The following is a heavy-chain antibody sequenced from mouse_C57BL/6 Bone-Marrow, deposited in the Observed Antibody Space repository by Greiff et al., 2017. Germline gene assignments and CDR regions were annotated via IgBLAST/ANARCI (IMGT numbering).Heavy chain of an antibody. CDR1: GFTFSSYT. CDR3: SRQVTTVLATKYFDV. Sequence: EVKVVESGGGLVKPGGSLKLSCAASGFTFSSYTMSWVRQTPEKRLQWVAAISGGGGNTSYPDSVKGRFTISRDNDKNILYLQMRSLRSEDTALYYCSRQVTTVLATKYFDVWGTGTTVTVSS. J-gene: IGHJ1*03. CDR2: ISGGGGNT. D-gene: IGHD1-1*01. V-gene: IGHV5-9*01.